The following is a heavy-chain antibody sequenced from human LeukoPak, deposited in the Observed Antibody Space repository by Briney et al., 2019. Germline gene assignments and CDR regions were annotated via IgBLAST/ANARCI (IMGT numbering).Heavy chain of an antibody. D-gene: IGHD2-8*02. CDR1: GFTFSSFA. Sequence: PGGSLRLSCAASGFTFSSFAMHWVRQAPGKGLVWVSRINSDGSSTSYADSVKGRFTISRDNAKNTLYLQMNSLRAEDTAVYYCARGIVLRYYYYGMDVWGQGTTVTVSS. J-gene: IGHJ6*02. CDR2: INSDGSST. CDR3: ARGIVLRYYYYGMDV. V-gene: IGHV3-74*01.